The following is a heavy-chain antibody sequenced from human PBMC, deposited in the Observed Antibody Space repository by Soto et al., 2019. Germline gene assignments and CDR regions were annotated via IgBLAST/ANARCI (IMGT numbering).Heavy chain of an antibody. D-gene: IGHD3-10*01. CDR1: GGSISSGGYY. CDR3: ARTPYYYGSGSIKFLDY. J-gene: IGHJ4*02. Sequence: SETLSLTCTVSGGSISSGGYYWSWIRQHPGKGLEWIGYIYYSGSTYYNPSLKSRVTISVDTSKNQFSLKLSSVTAADTAVYYCARTPYYYGSGSIKFLDYWGQGTLVTVSS. V-gene: IGHV4-31*03. CDR2: IYYSGST.